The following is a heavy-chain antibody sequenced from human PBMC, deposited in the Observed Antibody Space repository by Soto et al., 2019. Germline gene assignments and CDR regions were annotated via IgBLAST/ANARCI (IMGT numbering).Heavy chain of an antibody. V-gene: IGHV1-69*13. J-gene: IGHJ4*02. CDR1: GGTFSSYA. CDR2: IIPIFGTA. Sequence: SVKVSCKASGGTFSSYAISWVRQAPGQGLEWMGGIIPIFGTANYAQKFQGRVTITADESTSTAYMELSSLRSEDTAVYYCATDFFNYYDSSGYITPFDYWGQGTLVTVSS. D-gene: IGHD3-22*01. CDR3: ATDFFNYYDSSGYITPFDY.